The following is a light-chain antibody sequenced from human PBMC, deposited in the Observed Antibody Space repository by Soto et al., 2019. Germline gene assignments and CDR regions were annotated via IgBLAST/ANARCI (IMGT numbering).Light chain of an antibody. V-gene: IGKV1-9*01. Sequence: DIQLTQSPSFLSASVGDRVTITCRASQGISNYLAWYQQKPGKAPELLIYGASSLQGGVPSRFSGSGSGTGFTLTISSLQPEDFGTFYCQHLNFFGQGTRLDIK. CDR2: GAS. CDR3: QHLNF. CDR1: QGISNY. J-gene: IGKJ5*01.